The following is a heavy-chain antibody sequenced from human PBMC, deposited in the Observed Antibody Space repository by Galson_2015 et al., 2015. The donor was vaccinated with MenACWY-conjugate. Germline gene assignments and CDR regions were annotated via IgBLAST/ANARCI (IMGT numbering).Heavy chain of an antibody. D-gene: IGHD1-26*01. J-gene: IGHJ4*02. V-gene: IGHV3-48*04. Sequence: YYADSVKGRFTISRDNAKNSLYLQMNSLRAEDTAVYYCARGGVGVTSDYWGQGTLVTVSS. CDR3: ARGGVGVTSDY.